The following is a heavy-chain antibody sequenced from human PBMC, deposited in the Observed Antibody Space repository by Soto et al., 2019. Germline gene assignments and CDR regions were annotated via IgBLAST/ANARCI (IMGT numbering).Heavy chain of an antibody. D-gene: IGHD6-13*01. Sequence: SVKVSCKASGGTFSNHAINWVRQAPGQGLEWMGRIIPIFTTTDYAQRFQGRVTITADESTITAYMELSSLIHDDTAVYYCAREVAADGTFREDVFDIWGQGTMVTVSS. CDR1: GGTFSNHA. CDR3: AREVAADGTFREDVFDI. CDR2: IIPIFTTT. J-gene: IGHJ3*02. V-gene: IGHV1-69*13.